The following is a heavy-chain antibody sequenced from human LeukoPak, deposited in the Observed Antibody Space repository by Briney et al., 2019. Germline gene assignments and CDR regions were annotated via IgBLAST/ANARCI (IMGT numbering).Heavy chain of an antibody. CDR1: GGSISSGYS. CDR2: IYPSGST. V-gene: IGHV4-30-2*01. CDR3: ARSGSGSYSRYYYYYYGMDV. D-gene: IGHD3-10*01. J-gene: IGHJ6*02. Sequence: SETLSLTCAVSGGSISSGYSWTWIRQPPGKGLEYIGYIYPSGSTYYNPSLKSRVTISVDTSKNQFSLKLSSVTAADTAVYYCARSGSGSYSRYYYYYYGMDVWGQGTTVTVSS.